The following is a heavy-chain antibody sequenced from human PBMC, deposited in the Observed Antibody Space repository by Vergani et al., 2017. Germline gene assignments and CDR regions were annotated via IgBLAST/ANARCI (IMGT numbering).Heavy chain of an antibody. D-gene: IGHD6-13*01. V-gene: IGHV5-10-1*03. CDR3: AGSIAAADGMDV. J-gene: IGHJ6*02. Sequence: EVQLVQSGAEVKKPGESLRISCKGSGYSFTSYWISWVRQMPGKGLEWMGRIDPSDSYTNYSPSFQGHVTISADKSIITAYLQWSSLKASDTAMYYCAGSIAAADGMDVWGQGTTVTVSS. CDR1: GYSFTSYW. CDR2: IDPSDSYT.